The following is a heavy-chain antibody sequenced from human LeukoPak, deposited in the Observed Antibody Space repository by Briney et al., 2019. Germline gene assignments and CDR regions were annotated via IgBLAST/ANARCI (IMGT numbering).Heavy chain of an antibody. Sequence: GGSLRLSCAASGFTFTSYAMSWVRQAPGKGLEWVSTISDSSDRTYYADSVKGRFTISRDNSKNTLYLQMNSLRAEDTAVYYCAKDKGSVLVATLIDYWGQGTLVTVSS. CDR3: AKDKGSVLVATLIDY. CDR2: ISDSSDRT. D-gene: IGHD2-15*01. J-gene: IGHJ4*02. CDR1: GFTFTSYA. V-gene: IGHV3-23*01.